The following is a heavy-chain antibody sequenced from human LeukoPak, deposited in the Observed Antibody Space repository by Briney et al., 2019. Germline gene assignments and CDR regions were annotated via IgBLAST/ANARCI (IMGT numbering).Heavy chain of an antibody. V-gene: IGHV3-23*01. CDR3: ARDWSCDY. CDR2: IGDSGGST. D-gene: IGHD1-26*01. Sequence: GGSLRLSCAASGFTFSSYAMTWVRQAPGKGLEWVSAIGDSGGSTSYADSVKGRFTISRDNSKNTLYLQMNSLRAEDTAVYPCARDWSCDYWGQGTLVTVSS. CDR1: GFTFSSYA. J-gene: IGHJ4*02.